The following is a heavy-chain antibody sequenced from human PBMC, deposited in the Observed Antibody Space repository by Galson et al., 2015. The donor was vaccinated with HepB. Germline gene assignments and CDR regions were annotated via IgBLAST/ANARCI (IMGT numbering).Heavy chain of an antibody. CDR3: ARGGGVGPAVAGTGPRYFDY. CDR2: IIPIFGIA. D-gene: IGHD6-19*01. Sequence: SVKVSCKASGGTFSSYAISRVRQAPGQGLEWMGGIIPIFGIANYAQKFQGRVTITADESTSTAYMELSSLRSEDTAVYYCARGGGVGPAVAGTGPRYFDYWGQGTLVTVSS. J-gene: IGHJ4*02. V-gene: IGHV1-69*13. CDR1: GGTFSSYA.